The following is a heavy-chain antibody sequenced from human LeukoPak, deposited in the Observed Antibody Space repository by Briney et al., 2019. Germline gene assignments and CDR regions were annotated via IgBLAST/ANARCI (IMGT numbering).Heavy chain of an antibody. Sequence: SETLSLTCAVYGGSFSGYNWNWIRQPPGKGLEWIGEFTHGGSTNYNPSLKSRVTISLDTSKTQFSLKLSSVTAADTAVYYCGLTYYYDSSGYYYVDYWGQGTLVTVSS. CDR1: GGSFSGYN. CDR3: GLTYYYDSSGYYYVDY. D-gene: IGHD3-22*01. J-gene: IGHJ4*02. CDR2: FTHGGST. V-gene: IGHV4-34*01.